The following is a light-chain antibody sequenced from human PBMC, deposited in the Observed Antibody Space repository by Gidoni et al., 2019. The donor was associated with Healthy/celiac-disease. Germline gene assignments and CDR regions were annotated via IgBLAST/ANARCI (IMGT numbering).Light chain of an antibody. J-gene: IGLJ3*02. CDR1: SSNIGAGYD. Sequence: QAVLTQPPSVSVAPGRMVTISCTGSSSNIGAGYDVHWYQQLPGTAPKLLIYGNRNRPSGVSDRFSGSKSGTSASLAITGLQAEDEADYYCQSYDSGLSGPWVFGGGTKLTVL. V-gene: IGLV1-40*01. CDR2: GNR. CDR3: QSYDSGLSGPWV.